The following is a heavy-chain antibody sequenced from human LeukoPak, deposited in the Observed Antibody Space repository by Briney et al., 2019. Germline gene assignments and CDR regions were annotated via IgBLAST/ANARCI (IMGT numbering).Heavy chain of an antibody. Sequence: AGGSLRLSCAASGFTFSSYGMHWVRQAPGKGLEWVAVIWYDGSNKYYADSVKGRFTISRDNSKNTLYLQMNSLRAEDTAVYYCARDRHYYDDAFDIWGQGTMVTVSS. CDR1: GFTFSSYG. V-gene: IGHV3-33*01. CDR3: ARDRHYYDDAFDI. CDR2: IWYDGSNK. J-gene: IGHJ3*02. D-gene: IGHD3-22*01.